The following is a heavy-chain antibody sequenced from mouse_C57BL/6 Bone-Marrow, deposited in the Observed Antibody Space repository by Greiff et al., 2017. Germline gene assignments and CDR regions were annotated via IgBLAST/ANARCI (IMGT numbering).Heavy chain of an antibody. Sequence: VMLVESGPELVKPGASVKLSCKASGYTFTSYDINWVKQRPGQGLEWIGWIYPRDGSTKYNEKFKGKATLTVDTSSSTAYMELPSLTSEDSAVYFCARDYGSSYWYFDVWGTGTTVTVSS. CDR1: GYTFTSYD. D-gene: IGHD1-1*01. V-gene: IGHV1-85*01. J-gene: IGHJ1*03. CDR3: ARDYGSSYWYFDV. CDR2: IYPRDGST.